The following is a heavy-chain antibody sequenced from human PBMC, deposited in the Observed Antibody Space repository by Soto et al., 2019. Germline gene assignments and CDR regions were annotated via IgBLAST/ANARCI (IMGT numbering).Heavy chain of an antibody. CDR3: AKDYYLDN. CDR1: GFTFSSYA. V-gene: IGHV3-23*01. Sequence: GALRLSCAASGFTFSSYAMIWVRQARGEGLEWVSSVNIYGATHYADSVKGRFNISRDNSENPVFLQMNSLRAVYTAVYFCAKDYYLDNWGQGALVTVFS. J-gene: IGHJ4*02. CDR2: VNIYGAT.